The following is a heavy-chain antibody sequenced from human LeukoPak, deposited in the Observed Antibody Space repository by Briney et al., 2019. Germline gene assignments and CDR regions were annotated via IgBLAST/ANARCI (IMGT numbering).Heavy chain of an antibody. J-gene: IGHJ4*02. CDR3: ARHRDGYNFRGFDY. Sequence: SETLSLTCTVSGGSISSYYWSWTRQPPGKGLEWIGYIYYSGSTNYNPSLKSRVTISVDTSKNQFSLKLSSVTAADTAVYYCARHRDGYNFRGFDYWGQGTLVTVSS. CDR1: GGSISSYY. V-gene: IGHV4-59*08. D-gene: IGHD5-24*01. CDR2: IYYSGST.